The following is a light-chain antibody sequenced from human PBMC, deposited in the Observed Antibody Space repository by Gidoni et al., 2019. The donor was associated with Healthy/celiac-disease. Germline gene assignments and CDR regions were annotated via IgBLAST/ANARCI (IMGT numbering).Light chain of an antibody. CDR3: QQSYSTPRT. V-gene: IGKV1-39*01. CDR2: AAS. Sequence: IQMTQSPSSRSASVGDRVTITCRASQSISSYLNWYQQKPGKAPKLLIYAASSLQSGVPSRFSGSGSGTDFTLTISRLQPEDFATYYCQQSYSTPRTFGQGTKLEIK. CDR1: QSISSY. J-gene: IGKJ2*01.